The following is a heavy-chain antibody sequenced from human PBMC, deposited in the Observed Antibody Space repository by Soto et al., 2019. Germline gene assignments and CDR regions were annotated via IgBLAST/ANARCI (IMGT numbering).Heavy chain of an antibody. J-gene: IGHJ2*01. V-gene: IGHV1-3*01. CDR1: GYTFTSYA. CDR3: ARDRDYWYFDL. CDR2: INAGNGNT. Sequence: PSVKVSCKGSGYTFTSYAMHWVRQAPGQRLEWMGWINAGNGNTKYSQKFQGRVTITRDTSASTAYMELSSLRSEDTAVYYCARDRDYWYFDLWGRGTLVTVSS. D-gene: IGHD2-21*01.